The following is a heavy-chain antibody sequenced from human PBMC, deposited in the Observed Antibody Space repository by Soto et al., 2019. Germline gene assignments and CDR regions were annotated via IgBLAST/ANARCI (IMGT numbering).Heavy chain of an antibody. CDR1: GFSLSNARMG. D-gene: IGHD2-15*01. V-gene: IGHV2-26*01. CDR3: ARTLPDIVVVVAAMWFDP. J-gene: IGHJ5*02. CDR2: IFSNDEK. Sequence: QVTLKESGPVLVKPTETLTLTCTVSGFSLSNARMGVSWIRQPPGKALEWLAHIFSNDEKSYSASLKSRLTISKDTYKSQVVLTMTNMDPVDTATYYCARTLPDIVVVVAAMWFDPWGQGTLVTVSS.